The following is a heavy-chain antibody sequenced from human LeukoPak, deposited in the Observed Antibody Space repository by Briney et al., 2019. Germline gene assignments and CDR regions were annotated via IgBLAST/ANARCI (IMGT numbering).Heavy chain of an antibody. V-gene: IGHV3-23*01. D-gene: IGHD1-26*01. CDR1: GFTISTYG. CDR3: AKVVGATMWYFDY. J-gene: IGHJ4*02. CDR2: ISGSGDKT. Sequence: GRSLRLSCAAAGFTISTYGMSWVRQAPGKGLEWVSGISGSGDKTYYADSVKGRFTISRDNSKNTLSLQMNSLRAEDTAVYYCAKVVGATMWYFDYWGQGTLVTVSS.